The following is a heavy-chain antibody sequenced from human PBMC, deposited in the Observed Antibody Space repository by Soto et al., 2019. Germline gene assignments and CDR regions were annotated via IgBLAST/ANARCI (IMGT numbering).Heavy chain of an antibody. V-gene: IGHV4-31*03. D-gene: IGHD3-3*01. CDR1: GGSISSGGYY. CDR3: ARGQSDFWSGSYFYGMDV. J-gene: IGHJ6*02. Sequence: SETLSLTCTVSGGSISSGGYYWSWIRQHPGKGLEWIGYIYYSGSTYYNPSLKSRVTISVDTSKNQFSLKLSSVTAADTAVYYCARGQSDFWSGSYFYGMDVWGQGTTVTVSS. CDR2: IYYSGST.